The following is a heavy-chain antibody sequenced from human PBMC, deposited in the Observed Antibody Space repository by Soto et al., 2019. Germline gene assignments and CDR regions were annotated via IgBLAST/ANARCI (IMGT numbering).Heavy chain of an antibody. J-gene: IGHJ5*02. Sequence: QVQLVESGGGVVQPGRSLRLSCAASGFTFSSYGMHWVRQAPGKGLEWVAVIWYDGSNKYYADSVKGRFTISRDNSKNTLYLQMNGLRAEDTAVYYCARDRNSGWFDPWGQGTLVTVSS. D-gene: IGHD1-26*01. CDR3: ARDRNSGWFDP. V-gene: IGHV3-33*01. CDR1: GFTFSSYG. CDR2: IWYDGSNK.